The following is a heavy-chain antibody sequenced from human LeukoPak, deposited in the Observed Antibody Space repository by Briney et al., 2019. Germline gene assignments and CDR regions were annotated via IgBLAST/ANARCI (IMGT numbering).Heavy chain of an antibody. CDR1: GYSISSGYY. D-gene: IGHD3-22*01. CDR2: IYHSGST. J-gene: IGHJ6*03. Sequence: SETLSLTCTVSGYSISSGYYWGWIRQPPGKGLEWIGSIYHSGSTYYNPSLKSRVTISVDTSKNQFSLKLSSVTAADTAVYYCARVNYYDSSGYYVGYYYYYMDVWGKGTTVTVSS. V-gene: IGHV4-38-2*02. CDR3: ARVNYYDSSGYYVGYYYYYMDV.